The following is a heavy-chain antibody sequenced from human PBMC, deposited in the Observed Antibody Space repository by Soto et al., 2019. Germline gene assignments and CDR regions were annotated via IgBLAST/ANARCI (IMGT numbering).Heavy chain of an antibody. CDR2: IYYNGST. CDR3: ARLVSGGTYYYYYHMDV. V-gene: IGHV4-59*01. J-gene: IGHJ6*03. D-gene: IGHD2-8*01. Sequence: QVQLQESGPGLVKPSETLSLTCTVSGGSINNYYWSWIRQPPGKGLEWVAYIYYNGSTSYSPSLKSRVTISLATSKNQFSLELSSVTAADTAVYYCARLVSGGTYYYYYHMDVWGKGTAVTVSS. CDR1: GGSINNYY.